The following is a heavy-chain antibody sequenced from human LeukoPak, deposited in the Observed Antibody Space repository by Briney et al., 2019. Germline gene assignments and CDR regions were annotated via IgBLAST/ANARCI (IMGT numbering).Heavy chain of an antibody. CDR2: IYYSGST. CDR1: GGSISSGGYY. V-gene: IGHV4-31*03. J-gene: IGHJ6*02. CDR3: ARAGNSYYYGMDV. Sequence: SETLSLTCTVSGGSISSGGYYWSWIRQHPGKGLEWIGYIYYSGSTYYSPSLKSRVTISVDTSKNQFSLKLSSVTAADTAVYYCARAGNSYYYGMDVWGQGTTVTVSS. D-gene: IGHD3-10*01.